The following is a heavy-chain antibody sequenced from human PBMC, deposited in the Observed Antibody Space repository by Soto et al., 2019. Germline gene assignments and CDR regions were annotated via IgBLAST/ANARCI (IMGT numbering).Heavy chain of an antibody. V-gene: IGHV4-59*01. J-gene: IGHJ5*02. D-gene: IGHD2-15*01. Sequence: SETLSLTCTVSGGSISSYYWSWIRQPPGKGLEWIGYIYYSGSTNYNPSLKSRVTISVDTSKNQFSLKLSSVTAADTAVYYCARVVVAADNWFDPWGQGNLVTVSS. CDR1: GGSISSYY. CDR2: IYYSGST. CDR3: ARVVVAADNWFDP.